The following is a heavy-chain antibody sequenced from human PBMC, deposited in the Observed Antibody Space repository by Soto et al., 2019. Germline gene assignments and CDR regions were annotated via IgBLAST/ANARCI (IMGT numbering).Heavy chain of an antibody. CDR2: LNPNSDNS. J-gene: IGHJ4*02. V-gene: IGHV1-8*01. CDR1: GYTFTTYD. D-gene: IGHD3-22*01. Sequence: QVQLVQSGAEVKKPGALVKVSCKASGYTFTTYDISWVRQATGQGLEWMGWLNPNSDNSGYAQKFQGRVTMTRDTSTSTAYMELSNLRSEDTAVYYCARTLSGYYAYWGQGTLVTVSS. CDR3: ARTLSGYYAY.